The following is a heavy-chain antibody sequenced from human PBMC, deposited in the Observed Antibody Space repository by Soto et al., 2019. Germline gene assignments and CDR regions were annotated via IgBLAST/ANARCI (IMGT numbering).Heavy chain of an antibody. V-gene: IGHV1-69*12. CDR2: IIPIFGTA. D-gene: IGHD4-17*01. CDR1: GGTFSSYA. CDR3: APVGGYGETSGPPQH. Sequence: QVQLVQSGAEVKKPGSSVKVSCKASGGTFSSYAISWVRQAPGQGLEWMGGIIPIFGTANYAQKFQGRVTINADEATSTAYMELRSLRSEDTAVYYCAPVGGYGETSGPPQHWGQGTLVTVSS. J-gene: IGHJ1*01.